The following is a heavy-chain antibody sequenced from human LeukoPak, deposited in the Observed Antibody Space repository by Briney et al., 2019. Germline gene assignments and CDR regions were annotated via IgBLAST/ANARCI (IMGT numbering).Heavy chain of an antibody. V-gene: IGHV3-23*01. CDR2: ITGGGSGI. CDR1: GFTFSNYA. D-gene: IGHD3-9*01. J-gene: IGHJ4*02. Sequence: GGSLRLSGAASGFTFSNYAMSWVRQAPGAGLEWVSAITGGGSGIYYADSMKSRFTISRHNSKNTRYLQINSLRAEDTVVEYCAKWGDYDVLTGYYVSDYWGQGTLGTVSS. CDR3: AKWGDYDVLTGYYVSDY.